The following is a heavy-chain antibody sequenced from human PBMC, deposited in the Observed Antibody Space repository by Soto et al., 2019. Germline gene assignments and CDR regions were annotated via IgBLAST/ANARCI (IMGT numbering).Heavy chain of an antibody. CDR3: VHRQYNGYDWGYFDY. V-gene: IGHV2-5*02. CDR2: LYWDDDE. D-gene: IGHD5-12*01. J-gene: IGHJ4*02. CDR1: GFSLSTSGVA. Sequence: QNTVKESGPTLVKPTQTLTLTCNVSGFSLSTSGVAVAWIRQPPGKALEWLALLYWDDDERYSPPLRSRLTITKDNSKNQVVLTMTNMDPVDTGTYYCVHRQYNGYDWGYFDYWGQGSLVAVFS.